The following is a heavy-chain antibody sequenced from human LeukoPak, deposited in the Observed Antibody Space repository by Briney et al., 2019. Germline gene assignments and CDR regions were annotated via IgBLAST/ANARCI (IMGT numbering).Heavy chain of an antibody. Sequence: GRSLRLSCAVSGFTFSSYGMHWVRQAPGKGLEWVAVISYDGSNKYYADSVKGRFTISRDNSKNTLYLQMNSLRAEDTAVYYCAKGSSIVATILGYWGQGTLVTVSS. CDR1: GFTFSSYG. CDR3: AKGSSIVATILGY. D-gene: IGHD5-12*01. J-gene: IGHJ4*02. CDR2: ISYDGSNK. V-gene: IGHV3-30*18.